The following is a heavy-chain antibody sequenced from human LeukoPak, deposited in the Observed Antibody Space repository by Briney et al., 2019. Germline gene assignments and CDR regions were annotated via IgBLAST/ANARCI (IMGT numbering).Heavy chain of an antibody. CDR1: GFTFNTYA. CDR3: ARDNNWGSTHY. CDR2: VSYDGSNK. Sequence: GRSLTLSCAASGFTFNTYAMHWVRQAPGKGLEWVAVVSYDGSNKYYADSVQGRFTVSRDNSKNTLYLHMNTLRIEDTAVYYCARDNNWGSTHYWGQGTLATASS. V-gene: IGHV3-30-3*01. D-gene: IGHD7-27*01. J-gene: IGHJ4*02.